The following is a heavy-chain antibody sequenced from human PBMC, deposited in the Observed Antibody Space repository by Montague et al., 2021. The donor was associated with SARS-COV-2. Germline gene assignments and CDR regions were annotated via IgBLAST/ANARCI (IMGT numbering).Heavy chain of an antibody. J-gene: IGHJ4*02. V-gene: IGHV6-1*01. D-gene: IGHD5-18*01. CDR2: TYYRSKWYN. CDR3: ARGFNTAMVKFDY. CDR1: GDSVSSNSAA. Sequence: SAISGDSVSSNSAAWNWIRQSPSRGLEWLGRTYYRSKWYNDYAVSVKSRININPDTSKNQFSLQLNSVTPEDTAVYYCARGFNTAMVKFDYWDQGTLVTVSS.